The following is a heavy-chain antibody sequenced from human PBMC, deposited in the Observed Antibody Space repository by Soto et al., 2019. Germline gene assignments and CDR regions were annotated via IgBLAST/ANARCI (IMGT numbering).Heavy chain of an antibody. Sequence: QVQLQESGPGLVKPSQTLSLTCTVSGGSISSGGYYWSWIRQHTGKGLEWIGYIYYSVSTYYKPSLKSQVTLSVDTSKNQFSLKLSSVTAADPAVYYCARSVFPWGRGTLVTFSS. V-gene: IGHV4-31*01. CDR1: GGSISSGGYY. CDR3: ARSVFP. CDR2: IYYSVST. J-gene: IGHJ5*02.